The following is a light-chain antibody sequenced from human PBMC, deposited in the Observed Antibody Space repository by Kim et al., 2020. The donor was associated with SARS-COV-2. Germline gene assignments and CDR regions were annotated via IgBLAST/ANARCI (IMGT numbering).Light chain of an antibody. CDR1: NNNVGNQG. V-gene: IGLV10-54*01. J-gene: IGLJ3*02. Sequence: PTATLTCTGNNNNVGNQGAAWLQQHQGHPPKLLSYRNNNRPSGISERLSASRSGNTASLTITGLQPEDEADYYCSAWDSSLSAWVFGGGTKLTVL. CDR2: RNN. CDR3: SAWDSSLSAWV.